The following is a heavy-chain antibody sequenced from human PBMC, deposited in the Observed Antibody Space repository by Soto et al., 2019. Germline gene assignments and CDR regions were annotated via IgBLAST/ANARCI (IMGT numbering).Heavy chain of an antibody. CDR1: RGSINNYY. CDR2: VSYSGRT. Sequence: SETLSLTCTVSRGSINNYYWTLIRQPPGKGLEWIGYVSYSGRTNYNPSLKSRVNMFVDKSKNQFSLNLTSVTAADTAVYYCARYRREAVAGYTLDNWGQGILVTVSS. CDR3: ARYRREAVAGYTLDN. V-gene: IGHV4-59*01. D-gene: IGHD6-13*01. J-gene: IGHJ4*02.